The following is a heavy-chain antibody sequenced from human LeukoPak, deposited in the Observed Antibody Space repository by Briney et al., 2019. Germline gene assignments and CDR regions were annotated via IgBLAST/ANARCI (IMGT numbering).Heavy chain of an antibody. CDR1: GGSISSGTYY. Sequence: SQTLSLTCTVSGGSISSGTYYWSWIRQPAGKGLEWIGRIYTTESTYYNPSLKSRVTMSIDTSKNQFSLKLSSVTAADTAVYYCARDLSSSGWYYFDYWGQGTLVTVSS. J-gene: IGHJ4*02. CDR3: ARDLSSSGWYYFDY. CDR2: IYTTEST. D-gene: IGHD6-19*01. V-gene: IGHV4-61*02.